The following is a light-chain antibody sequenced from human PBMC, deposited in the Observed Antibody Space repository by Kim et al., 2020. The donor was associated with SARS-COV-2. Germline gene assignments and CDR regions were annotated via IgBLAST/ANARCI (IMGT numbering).Light chain of an antibody. Sequence: LYPGDRATRTCRASQSVSSSYLAWYQQKPGQAPRLLIYGASSRATGIPDRFSGSGSGTDFTLTISRLEPEDFAVYYCQQYGSSFTFGPGTKVDIK. CDR2: GAS. V-gene: IGKV3-20*01. J-gene: IGKJ3*01. CDR3: QQYGSSFT. CDR1: QSVSSSY.